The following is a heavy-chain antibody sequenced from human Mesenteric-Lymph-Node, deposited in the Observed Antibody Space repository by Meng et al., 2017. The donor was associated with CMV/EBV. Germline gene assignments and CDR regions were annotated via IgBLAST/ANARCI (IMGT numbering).Heavy chain of an antibody. CDR2: IYHSGTT. D-gene: IGHD6-19*01. CDR1: GDSIRSGGYS. J-gene: IGHJ5*02. V-gene: IGHV4-30-2*01. Sequence: SGDSIRSGGYSGSWIRQPPGKGLEWIGHIYHSGTTYYNPSLKNRVAISVDRFKNKFFLKLSSVTAADTAVYYCAGYSSGWGRWSDPWGQGTLVTVSS. CDR3: AGYSSGWGRWSDP.